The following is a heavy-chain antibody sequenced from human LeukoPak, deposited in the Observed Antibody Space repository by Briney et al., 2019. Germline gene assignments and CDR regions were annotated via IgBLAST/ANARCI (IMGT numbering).Heavy chain of an antibody. Sequence: GGSLRLSCTASGFTFGDYAMSWVRQAPGKGLEWVGFIRSKAYGGTTEYAASVKGRFTISRDDSKSIAYLQMNSLKTEDTAVYYCTTVAGGPDYWGQGTLVTVSS. J-gene: IGHJ4*02. D-gene: IGHD6-19*01. CDR2: IRSKAYGGTT. CDR1: GFTFGDYA. CDR3: TTVAGGPDY. V-gene: IGHV3-49*04.